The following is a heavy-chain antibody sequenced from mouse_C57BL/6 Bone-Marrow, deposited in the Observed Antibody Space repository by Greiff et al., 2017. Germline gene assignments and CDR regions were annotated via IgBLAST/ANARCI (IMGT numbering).Heavy chain of an antibody. J-gene: IGHJ4*01. CDR2: RWSGGST. CDR3: AKIADSAVDY. V-gene: IGHV2-4*01. CDR1: GFSLTSYG. Sequence: VQRVESGPGLVQPSQSLSITCTVSGFSLTSYGVHWVRQPPGKGLEWLGVRWSGGSTDYNAAFISRLSISKDNSKSHVFFQMNSLHADHTPRYYCAKIADSAVDYGGQGPSATVS.